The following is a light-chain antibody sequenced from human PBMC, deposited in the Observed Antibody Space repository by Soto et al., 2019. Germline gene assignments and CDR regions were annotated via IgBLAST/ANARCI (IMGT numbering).Light chain of an antibody. CDR1: QSVSSS. J-gene: IGKJ4*01. V-gene: IGKV3-15*01. Sequence: EIVMTQSPATLSVSPGERATLSCRASQSVSSSLGWYQQKPDQAPSLLIDGASTRATDIPTSFSGSRSGPEFTLTISSLQSEDFAVYFCKQYNSWPPTFGGGTKVEIK. CDR2: GAS. CDR3: KQYNSWPPT.